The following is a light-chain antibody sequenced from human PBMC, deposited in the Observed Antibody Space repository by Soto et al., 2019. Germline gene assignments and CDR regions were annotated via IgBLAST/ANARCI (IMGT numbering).Light chain of an antibody. CDR3: QQYGSSAWT. Sequence: EIVLTQSPGTLSLSPGERGTLSCRASQSVSSYLAWYQQKPGQAPRLLIYGASSRATGIPDRFSGSGSGTDFTLTISRLEPEDFAVYYCQQYGSSAWTFGQGTKVDI. V-gene: IGKV3-20*01. J-gene: IGKJ1*01. CDR1: QSVSSY. CDR2: GAS.